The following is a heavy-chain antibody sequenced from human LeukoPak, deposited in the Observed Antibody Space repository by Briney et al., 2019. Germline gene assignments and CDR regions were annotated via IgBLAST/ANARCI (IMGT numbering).Heavy chain of an antibody. CDR3: ARGSQVGAAGLYYYGMDV. Sequence: KPGGSLRLSCAASGFTFSDYYMSWIRQAPGKWLEWVSYIRSSGSTIFYAGSVKGRFTISRDNSKNSLYLQMNSLRAEDTAVYYCARGSQVGAAGLYYYGMDVWSQGTTVTVYS. J-gene: IGHJ6*02. CDR1: GFTFSDYY. CDR2: IRSSGSTI. D-gene: IGHD1-26*01. V-gene: IGHV3-11*01.